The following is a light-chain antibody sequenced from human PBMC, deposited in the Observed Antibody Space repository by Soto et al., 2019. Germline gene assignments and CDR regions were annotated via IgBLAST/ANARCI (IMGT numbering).Light chain of an antibody. J-gene: IGKJ1*01. CDR2: DAS. CDR3: QQRAKWPRT. V-gene: IGKV1-5*01. CDR1: QSISSW. Sequence: DIQMTQSPSTLSASVGDRVTITCRASQSISSWLAWYQQKPGKAPKLLIYDASSLESGVPSRFSGSGSGTEFTLTISSLQPDDFAVYHCQQRAKWPRTFGQGTMVEIK.